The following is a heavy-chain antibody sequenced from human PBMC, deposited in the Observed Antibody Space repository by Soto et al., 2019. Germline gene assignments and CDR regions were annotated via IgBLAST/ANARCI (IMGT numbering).Heavy chain of an antibody. CDR1: GGTFSSYA. CDR3: ARDCGWSGRGYNWFAP. Sequence: QVQLVQSGAEVKKPGSSVKVSCKASGGTFSSYAISWVRQAPGQGLEWMGGIIPIFGTANYAQKFQGRVTITADKATRTAYMGLSSLRSEDTAVYYCARDCGWSGRGYNWFAPWGKGPLFTVSS. D-gene: IGHD2-15*01. J-gene: IGHJ5*02. CDR2: IIPIFGTA. V-gene: IGHV1-69*06.